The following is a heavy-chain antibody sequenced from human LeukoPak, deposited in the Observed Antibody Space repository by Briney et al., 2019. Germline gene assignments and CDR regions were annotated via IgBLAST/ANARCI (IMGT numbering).Heavy chain of an antibody. V-gene: IGHV3-23*01. D-gene: IGHD3-22*01. CDR3: AKDANYYDSSGFFIPFDY. CDR1: GFAFSRFA. Sequence: GGSLRLSCSASGFAFSRFAMTWVRHLPGKGLDWVSTISGNGHQTYYGDSVKGRFSVSRDNSKNILYLQMDSLRADDSALYYRAKDANYYDSSGFFIPFDYWGQGTLVTVSS. CDR2: ISGNGHQT. J-gene: IGHJ4*02.